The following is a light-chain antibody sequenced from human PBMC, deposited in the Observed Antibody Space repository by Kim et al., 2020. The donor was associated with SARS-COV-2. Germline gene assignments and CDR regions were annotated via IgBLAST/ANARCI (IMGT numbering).Light chain of an antibody. J-gene: IGLJ3*02. Sequence: VSPGQTASITCSGDKLGDKYVCWYQQKPGQSPVLVMYQNNKRPSGIPERVSGSNSGNTATLTISGTQALDEADYYCQAWDSSTVVFGGGTQLTVL. CDR3: QAWDSSTVV. V-gene: IGLV3-1*01. CDR1: KLGDKY. CDR2: QNN.